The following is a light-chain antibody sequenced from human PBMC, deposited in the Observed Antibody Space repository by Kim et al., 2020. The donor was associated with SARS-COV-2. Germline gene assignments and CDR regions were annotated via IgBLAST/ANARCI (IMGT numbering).Light chain of an antibody. CDR1: SSDIGGYNR. J-gene: IGLJ1*01. CDR2: DVD. Sequence: QSALTQPASVSGSPGQSIIISCVGSSSDIGGYNRVSWYQQYPGKAPKLIISDVDNRPSGVSDRFSGSKSGNTASLSISGLQAEDEADYYCSSCTSTNSLVFGTGTKVTVL. V-gene: IGLV2-14*03. CDR3: SSCTSTNSLV.